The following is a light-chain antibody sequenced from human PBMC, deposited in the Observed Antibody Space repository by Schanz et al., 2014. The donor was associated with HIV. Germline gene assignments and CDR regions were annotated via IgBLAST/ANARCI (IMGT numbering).Light chain of an antibody. CDR1: SSNIGAGYD. V-gene: IGLV1-40*01. J-gene: IGLJ3*02. CDR3: QSYDSSLSGSWV. CDR2: GNN. Sequence: QSVLTQPPSMSGAPGQRVTISCTGSSSNIGAGYDVHWYQHLPGTAPKLLISGNNNRPSGVPDRFSGSKSGTSASLAITGLQADDEADYYCQSYDSSLSGSWVFGGGTKLTVL.